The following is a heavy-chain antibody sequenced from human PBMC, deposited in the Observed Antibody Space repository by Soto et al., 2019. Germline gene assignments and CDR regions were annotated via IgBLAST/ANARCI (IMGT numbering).Heavy chain of an antibody. D-gene: IGHD3-3*01. J-gene: IGHJ4*02. CDR3: ASRPRAIFGVVIDFDY. CDR2: IIPILGIA. CDR1: GGTFSSYT. V-gene: IGHV1-69*02. Sequence: QVQLVQSGAEVKKPGSSVKVSCKASGGTFSSYTISWVRQATGQGLEWMGRIIPILGIANYAQKFQGRVTITADKSTSTAYMELSSLRSEDTAVYYCASRPRAIFGVVIDFDYWGQGTLVTVSS.